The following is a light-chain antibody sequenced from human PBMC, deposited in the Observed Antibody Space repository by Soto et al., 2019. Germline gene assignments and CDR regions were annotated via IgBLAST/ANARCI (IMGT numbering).Light chain of an antibody. CDR2: DVS. J-gene: IGLJ3*02. CDR3: SSYTTSSTLGV. Sequence: QSALTQPASVSGSPGQSITIFCTGTSSDVSGYNYVSWYQQHPGKAPKLMIYDVSNRPSGVSNRFSGSKSGNTASLTISGLQAEDEADYYCSSYTTSSTLGVFGGGTQLTVL. CDR1: SSDVSGYNY. V-gene: IGLV2-14*01.